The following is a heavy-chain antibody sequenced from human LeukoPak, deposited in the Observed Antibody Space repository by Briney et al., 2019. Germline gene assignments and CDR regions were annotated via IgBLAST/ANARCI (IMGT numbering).Heavy chain of an antibody. Sequence: GGSLRLSCAASGFTFSSYAMHWVRQAPGKGLERVAVISYDGSNKYYADSVKGRFTISRDNSKNTLYLQMNSLRAEDTAVYYCARCYFLEWLLSGYFDYWGQGTLVTVSS. V-gene: IGHV3-30-3*01. CDR1: GFTFSSYA. D-gene: IGHD3-3*01. CDR2: ISYDGSNK. J-gene: IGHJ4*02. CDR3: ARCYFLEWLLSGYFDY.